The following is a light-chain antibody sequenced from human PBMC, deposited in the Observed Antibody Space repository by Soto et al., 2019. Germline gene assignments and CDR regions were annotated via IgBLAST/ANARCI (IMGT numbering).Light chain of an antibody. J-gene: IGKJ2*01. CDR3: QQYNVYSRT. CDR1: QNINNW. V-gene: IGKV1-5*03. CDR2: EAS. Sequence: DIQMTQSPSTLSASVGDRVTITCRASQNINNWLAWYQQKPGKAPNLLIYEASSLESGVPSRFSGSRSGTEFTLTISSLQPDDFATYYCQQYNVYSRTFGQGTKLEIK.